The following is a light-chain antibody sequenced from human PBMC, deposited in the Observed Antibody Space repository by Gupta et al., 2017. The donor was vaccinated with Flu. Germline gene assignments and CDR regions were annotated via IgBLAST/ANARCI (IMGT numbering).Light chain of an antibody. J-gene: IGKJ3*01. Sequence: DIVMTQSPLSLPVTPGEPASISCRSSQSLLHSNGYNYLDWYLQKPGQSPQLLIYLGSNRASGVPDMFSGSGSGTDFTLKISRVEAEDVGVYYCRQALQTPSTFGHGTKVDIK. CDR3: RQALQTPST. CDR2: LGS. V-gene: IGKV2-28*01. CDR1: QSLLHSNGYNY.